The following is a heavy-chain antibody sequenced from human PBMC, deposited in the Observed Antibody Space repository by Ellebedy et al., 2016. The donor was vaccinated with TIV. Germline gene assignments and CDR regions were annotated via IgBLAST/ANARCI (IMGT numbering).Heavy chain of an antibody. CDR3: ARVRVVRGFDY. J-gene: IGHJ4*02. CDR2: ISAYNGNT. CDR1: GYTFTSYG. Sequence: ASVKVSXXASGYTFTSYGISWVRQAPGQGLEWMGWISAYNGNTNYAQKLQGRVTMTTDTSTSTAYMELRSLRSDDTAVYYCARVRVVRGFDYWGQGTLVTVSS. V-gene: IGHV1-18*04. D-gene: IGHD3-10*01.